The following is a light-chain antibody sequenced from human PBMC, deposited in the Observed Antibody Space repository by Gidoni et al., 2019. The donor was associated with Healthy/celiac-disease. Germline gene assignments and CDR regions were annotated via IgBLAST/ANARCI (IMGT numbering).Light chain of an antibody. V-gene: IGKV1-39*01. CDR1: QSISSY. J-gene: IGKJ1*01. CDR3: QQSYSTPRT. CDR2: AAS. Sequence: DILMTQSPSSLSASVGDRVTITCRASQSISSYLNWYQQKPGKAPKLLIYAASSLQSGVPSRFSGSGSGTEFTLTISSLQPEDFATYYCQQSYSTPRTFGQGTKVEIK.